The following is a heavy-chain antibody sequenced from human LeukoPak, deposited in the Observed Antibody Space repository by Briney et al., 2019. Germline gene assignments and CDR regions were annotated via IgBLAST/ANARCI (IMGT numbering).Heavy chain of an antibody. CDR1: GGSFSGYY. CDR2: INHSGST. J-gene: IGHJ4*02. Sequence: PSETLSLTCAVYGGSFSGYYWSWIRQPPGKGLEWIGEINHSGSTNYNPSLKSRVTISVDTSKNQFSLKLSSVTAADTAVYYCARGKRITMIVVVTPSSNYFDYWGQGPLVTVSS. V-gene: IGHV4-34*01. D-gene: IGHD3-22*01. CDR3: ARGKRITMIVVVTPSSNYFDY.